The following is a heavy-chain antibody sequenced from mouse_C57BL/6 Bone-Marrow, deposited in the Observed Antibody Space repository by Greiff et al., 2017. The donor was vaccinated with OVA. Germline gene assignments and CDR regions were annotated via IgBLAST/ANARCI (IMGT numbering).Heavy chain of an antibody. CDR2: ISSGGDYI. Sequence: EVHLVESGEGLVKPGGSLKLSCAASGFTFSSYAMSWVRQTPEKRLEWVAYISSGGDYIYYADTVKGRFTISRDNARNTLYLQMSSLKSEDTAMYYCTGITTVPSLYWYFDVWGTGTTVTVSS. CDR1: GFTFSSYA. CDR3: TGITTVPSLYWYFDV. V-gene: IGHV5-9-1*02. D-gene: IGHD1-1*01. J-gene: IGHJ1*03.